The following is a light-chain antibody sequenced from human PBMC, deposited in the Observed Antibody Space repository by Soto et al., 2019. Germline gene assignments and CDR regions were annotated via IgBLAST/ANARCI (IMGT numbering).Light chain of an antibody. CDR1: SNDVGTYNL. CDR3: CSYVGRSNV. V-gene: IGLV2-23*01. Sequence: QSVVTQPASVSGSPGQSITISCTGTSNDVGTYNLVSWYQQHPGKAPKLMIYEGTKRPSGVSHRFSGSKSGNTASLPLPGLQAEDEANYYCCSYVGRSNVFGGGTKVTVL. CDR2: EGT. J-gene: IGLJ3*02.